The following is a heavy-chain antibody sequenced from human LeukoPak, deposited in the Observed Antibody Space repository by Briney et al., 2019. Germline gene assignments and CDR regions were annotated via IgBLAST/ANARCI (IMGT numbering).Heavy chain of an antibody. V-gene: IGHV1-24*01. D-gene: IGHD1/OR15-1a*01. CDR2: FDPEDGET. Sequence: GASVTVSCTVSGYTLTELSMHWVRQAPGKGLEWMGGFDPEDGETIYAQKFQGRVTMTEDTSTDTAYMELSSLRSEDTAVYYCATRTPRLGNFDYWGQGTLVTVSS. CDR3: ATRTPRLGNFDY. J-gene: IGHJ4*02. CDR1: GYTLTELS.